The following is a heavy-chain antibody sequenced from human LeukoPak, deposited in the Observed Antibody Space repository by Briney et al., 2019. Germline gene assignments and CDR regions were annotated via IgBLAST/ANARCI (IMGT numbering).Heavy chain of an antibody. J-gene: IGHJ5*02. Sequence: PGGSLRLSCAASGFTFSSYGMHWVRQAPGKGLEWVAFIRYDGSNKYYADFVKGRFTMSRDNSKNTLYLQMNSLRAEDTGVYYCAGTYYDILTGPQNWLDPWGQGTLVTVSS. V-gene: IGHV3-30*02. CDR3: AGTYYDILTGPQNWLDP. CDR1: GFTFSSYG. CDR2: IRYDGSNK. D-gene: IGHD3-9*01.